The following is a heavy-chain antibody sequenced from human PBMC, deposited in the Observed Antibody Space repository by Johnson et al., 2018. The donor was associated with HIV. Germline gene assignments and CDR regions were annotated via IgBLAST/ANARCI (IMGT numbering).Heavy chain of an antibody. CDR1: GFTFRSYW. CDR2: IKQDGSEK. V-gene: IGHV3-7*03. CDR3: AKIARRCSGGSCYTTSDAFDI. J-gene: IGHJ3*02. D-gene: IGHD2-15*01. Sequence: VQLVESGGGLVQPGGSLRLSCAVSGFTFRSYWMTWVRQAPGKGLEWVTNIKQDGSEKYYVDSVKGRFTISRDNAKNSLYLQMNSLRAEDTALYYCAKIARRCSGGSCYTTSDAFDIWGQGTMVTVSS.